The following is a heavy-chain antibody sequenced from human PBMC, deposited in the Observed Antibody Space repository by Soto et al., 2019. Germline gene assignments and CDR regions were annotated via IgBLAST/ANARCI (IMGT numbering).Heavy chain of an antibody. V-gene: IGHV5-10-1*01. CDR3: ARNQGDYHEWGSSDY. CDR2: IDPSDSRA. CDR1: GYMFPIYH. D-gene: IGHD3-16*01. J-gene: IGHJ4*02. Sequence: GESLKISCEASGYMFPIYHISWVRQMPGKGLEWVGKIDPSDSRAMYRPSSRARITISVDKSINTAYLEWGRLKASDTAMYYCARNQGDYHEWGSSDYWGQGTLVTVSS.